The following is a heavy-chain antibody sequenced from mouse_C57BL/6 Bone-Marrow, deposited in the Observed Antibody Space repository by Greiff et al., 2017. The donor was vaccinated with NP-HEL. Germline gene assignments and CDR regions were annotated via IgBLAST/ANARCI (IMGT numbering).Heavy chain of an antibody. V-gene: IGHV1-58*01. J-gene: IGHJ4*01. CDR2: IYIGNGYT. CDR3: ARRGYSKESEYYAMDY. Sequence: EVQLQQSGAELVRPGSSVKMSCKTSGYTFTSYGINWVKQRPGQGLEWIGYIYIGNGYTEYNEKFKGKATLTSDTSSSTAYMQHSSLTSEDSAIYCGARRGYSKESEYYAMDYWGQGTAVTVSS. D-gene: IGHD2-5*01. CDR1: GYTFTSYG.